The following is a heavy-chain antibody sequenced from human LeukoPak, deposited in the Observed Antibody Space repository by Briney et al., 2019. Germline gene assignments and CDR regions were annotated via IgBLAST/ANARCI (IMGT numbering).Heavy chain of an antibody. CDR2: IRSKAYGGTT. CDR1: GFTFGDYA. Sequence: GGSLRLSCTASGFTFGDYAMTWFRQAPGKGLEWVGFIRSKAYGGTTEYAASVKGRFTISRDDSKSTAYLQMNSLKTEDTAVYYCAKDRGGYSYPKGGFDYWGQGTLVTVSS. V-gene: IGHV3-49*03. D-gene: IGHD5-18*01. CDR3: AKDRGGYSYPKGGFDY. J-gene: IGHJ4*02.